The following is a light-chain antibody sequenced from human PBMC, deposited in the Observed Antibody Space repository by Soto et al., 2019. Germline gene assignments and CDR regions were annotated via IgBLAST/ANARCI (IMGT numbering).Light chain of an antibody. CDR3: LQPNSYPLT. V-gene: IGKV1-17*03. CDR2: AAS. J-gene: IGKJ2*01. Sequence: DIQMTQSPSAMSVSVGDRVTITCRASQGIRNYLAWFQQKPGQVPKRLIYAASSLQTGVPSRFSGSGSGTEFTLTVSSLQAEDVATYCCLQPNSYPLTFGQGAKLEIK. CDR1: QGIRNY.